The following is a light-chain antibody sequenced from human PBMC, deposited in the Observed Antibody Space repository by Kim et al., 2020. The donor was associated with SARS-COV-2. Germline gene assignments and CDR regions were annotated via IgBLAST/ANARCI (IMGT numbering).Light chain of an antibody. Sequence: GAPGERATLSCRASQGVSSNLAWYQQKPGQAPRLLIYGASTRATGSPARVSGSGSGTEFTLTSSGLQSEDFAVYYCQQYNNWWTFGQGTKVDIK. V-gene: IGKV3-15*01. CDR3: QQYNNWWT. CDR1: QGVSSN. CDR2: GAS. J-gene: IGKJ1*01.